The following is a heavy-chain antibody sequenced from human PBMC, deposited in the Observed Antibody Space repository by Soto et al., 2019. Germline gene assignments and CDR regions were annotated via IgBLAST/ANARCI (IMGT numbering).Heavy chain of an antibody. Sequence: GGSLRLSCTTSGFTFGDYSMTWFRQAPGKGLEWVSFIRNKASGGTAEYAASVKGRFTVSRDDSKSITYLQMNSLKTEDTGMYYCTRDRIMTDYWGQGTLVTVSS. CDR3: TRDRIMTDY. V-gene: IGHV3-49*03. CDR1: GFTFGDYS. J-gene: IGHJ4*02. CDR2: IRNKASGGTA.